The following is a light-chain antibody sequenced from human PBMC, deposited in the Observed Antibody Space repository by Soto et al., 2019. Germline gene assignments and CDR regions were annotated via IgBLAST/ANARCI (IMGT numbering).Light chain of an antibody. Sequence: AIQLTQSPSSLSASVGDRVTITCRASQGINSALAWYQQKPGKAPKLLIYDASSLESGVPSRFSGSGSGTDFTLTISSLQPEDFATYYGQQFNSYPRTFGPGTKLDIK. CDR1: QGINSA. V-gene: IGKV1-13*02. J-gene: IGKJ3*01. CDR3: QQFNSYPRT. CDR2: DAS.